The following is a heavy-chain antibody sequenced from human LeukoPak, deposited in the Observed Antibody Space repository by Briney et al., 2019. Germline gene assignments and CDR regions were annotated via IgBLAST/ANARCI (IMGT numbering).Heavy chain of an antibody. V-gene: IGHV3-23*01. D-gene: IGHD6-13*01. CDR3: AKDSSSWHSYYYGMDV. CDR1: GFTFSSYA. J-gene: IGHJ6*02. CDR2: ISGSGGST. Sequence: PGGSLRLSCAASGFTFSSYAMSWVRQAPGKGLEWVSAISGSGGSTYYADSVKGRFTISRDNSKNTLYLQMNSLRAEDTAVYYCAKDSSSWHSYYYGMDVWGQGTTVTVSS.